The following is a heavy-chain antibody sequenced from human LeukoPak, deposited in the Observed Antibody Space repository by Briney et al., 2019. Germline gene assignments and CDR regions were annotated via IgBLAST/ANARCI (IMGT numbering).Heavy chain of an antibody. V-gene: IGHV3-15*01. D-gene: IGHD6-19*01. J-gene: IGHJ3*02. Sequence: GGSLRLSCAASGFTFSNAWMSWVRQAPGKGLEWVGRIKSKTDGGTTDYAAPVKGRFTISRDDSKNTLYLQMNSLKTEDTAVYYCTTDPIAVASTSFDIWGQGTMVTVSS. CDR3: TTDPIAVASTSFDI. CDR1: GFTFSNAW. CDR2: IKSKTDGGTT.